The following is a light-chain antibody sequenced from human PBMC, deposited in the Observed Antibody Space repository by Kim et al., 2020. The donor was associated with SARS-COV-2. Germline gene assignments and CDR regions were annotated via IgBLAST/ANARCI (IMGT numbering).Light chain of an antibody. J-gene: IGLJ2*01. CDR2: DVS. Sequence: QSITISCTGTSSDVGGYKYVSWYQQHPGKAPKLMIYDVSERPSGVSNRFSGSKSGNTASLTISGLQAEDEADYFCTSYTSSTTLGVFGGGTKLTVL. V-gene: IGLV2-14*04. CDR3: TSYTSSTTLGV. CDR1: SSDVGGYKY.